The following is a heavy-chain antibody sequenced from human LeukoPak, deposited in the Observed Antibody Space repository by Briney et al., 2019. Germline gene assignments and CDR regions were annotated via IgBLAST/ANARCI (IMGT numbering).Heavy chain of an antibody. CDR3: TTVGVVVAATAFDI. CDR2: IKSKTDGGTT. J-gene: IGHJ3*02. CDR1: GFTFSSYS. D-gene: IGHD2-15*01. Sequence: GGSLRLSCAASGFTFSSYSMNWVRQAPGKGLERVGRIKSKTDGGTTDYAAPVKGRFTISRDDSKNTLYLQMNSLKTEDTAVYYCTTVGVVVAATAFDIWGQGTMVTVSS. V-gene: IGHV3-15*01.